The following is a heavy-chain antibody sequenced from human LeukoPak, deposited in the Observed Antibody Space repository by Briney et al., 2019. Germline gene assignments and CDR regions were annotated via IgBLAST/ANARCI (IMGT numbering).Heavy chain of an antibody. CDR2: ISGDGDKA. CDR3: AKDLALAGTGGGFDV. J-gene: IGHJ3*01. D-gene: IGHD6-19*01. CDR1: RFTFTTYA. Sequence: GGSLILSCAASRFTFTTYAINWVRQTPGKGLEWVSGISGDGDKAYYADSVKGRFTVSRDNSKNTVSLQMSSLRAEDTALYYCAKDLALAGTGGGFDVWGQGTRVAVSS. V-gene: IGHV3-23*01.